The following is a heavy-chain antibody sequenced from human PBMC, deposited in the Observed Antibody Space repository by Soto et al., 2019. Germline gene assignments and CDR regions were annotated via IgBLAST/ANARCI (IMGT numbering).Heavy chain of an antibody. CDR3: SRGGNYYHSMI. CDR2: ISFTGDT. CDR1: GDSVSGGGYY. D-gene: IGHD3-22*01. Sequence: QVQLQESGPGLVKPSETLSLICTVSGDSVSGGGYYWTWIRQPPGKGLEWIGYISFTGDTTYNPSLRSRVTIAMHTSKNQFALKLTSATAADTALYSCSRGGNYYHSMIWCPGTLVTVSS. V-gene: IGHV4-61*08. J-gene: IGHJ4*02.